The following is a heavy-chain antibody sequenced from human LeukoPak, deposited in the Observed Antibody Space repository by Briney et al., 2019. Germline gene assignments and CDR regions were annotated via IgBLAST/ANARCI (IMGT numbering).Heavy chain of an antibody. CDR2: IYPGDSDT. CDR1: GYSFTSYW. V-gene: IGHV5-51*01. D-gene: IGHD2-15*01. Sequence: GESLKISCKGSGYSFTSYWIGWVSQMPGKGLEWMGIIYPGDSDTRYSPSFQGQVTISADKSISTAYLQWSSLKASDTAMYYCAREYCSGGSCYQSTHYYMDVWGKGTTVTVSS. J-gene: IGHJ6*03. CDR3: AREYCSGGSCYQSTHYYMDV.